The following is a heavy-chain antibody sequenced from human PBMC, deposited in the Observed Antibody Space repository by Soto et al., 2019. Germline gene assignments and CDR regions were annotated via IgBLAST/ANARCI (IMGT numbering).Heavy chain of an antibody. D-gene: IGHD1-1*01. Sequence: EVQLLESGGGLVQPGGSLRLSCEASGFIFSNYAMSWVRQGPGKGLEWVSVIGGEAVSTNCADFVKGRCTVSRDNSKNTWYLQLDSLGDDDTAVYYCAKDSTSYNGVYDPFDIWGQGTMVTVSS. V-gene: IGHV3-23*01. CDR3: AKDSTSYNGVYDPFDI. CDR1: GFIFSNYA. J-gene: IGHJ3*02. CDR2: IGGEAVST.